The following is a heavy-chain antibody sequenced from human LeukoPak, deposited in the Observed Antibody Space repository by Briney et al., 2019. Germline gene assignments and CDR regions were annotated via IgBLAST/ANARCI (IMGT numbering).Heavy chain of an antibody. Sequence: GGSLRLSCVASGFTLSSYGMHWVRQAPGKGLEWVAMMSYDGNGEYYVDSVKGRFTISRDTSKNTLYLQMNSLRAEDTAIYYCAKDYVGSIWCNWFDPWGRGTLVTVSS. CDR2: MSYDGNGE. J-gene: IGHJ5*02. V-gene: IGHV3-30*18. CDR3: AKDYVGSIWCNWFDP. D-gene: IGHD6-13*01. CDR1: GFTLSSYG.